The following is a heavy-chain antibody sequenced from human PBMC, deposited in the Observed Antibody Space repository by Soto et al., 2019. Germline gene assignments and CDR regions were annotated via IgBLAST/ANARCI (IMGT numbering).Heavy chain of an antibody. J-gene: IGHJ5*02. CDR2: IFYTGST. Sequence: QVQLQESGPGLVKPSQTLSLTCTVSGDSITSGDHSWXWVRXAPGKGLEWIGYIFYTGSTYSSPSLXNXVXXXXXXXXXXXXXXXXXXXAADTAVYFCARGSGSLVRGILEPWGQGTLVTVSS. D-gene: IGHD3-10*01. CDR3: ARGSGSLVRGILEP. CDR1: GDSITSGDHS. V-gene: IGHV4-30-4*01.